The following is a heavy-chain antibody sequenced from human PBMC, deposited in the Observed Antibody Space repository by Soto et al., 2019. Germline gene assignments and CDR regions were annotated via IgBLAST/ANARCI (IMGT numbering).Heavy chain of an antibody. CDR2: IHPRGRT. CDR1: GESCSGYY. Sequence: QAQLQQWGAGVLKPSETLSLTCAVYGESCSGYYCSWTRQPPGKGLEWVGEIHPRGRTYFNPSLQMRATMSLDTSKNEFLLKLSSVTAAEPAIYYCARGGDDSKVGRTWGEGTLVNASS. D-gene: IGHD1-26*01. J-gene: IGHJ5*02. V-gene: IGHV4-34*02. CDR3: ARGGDDSKVGRT.